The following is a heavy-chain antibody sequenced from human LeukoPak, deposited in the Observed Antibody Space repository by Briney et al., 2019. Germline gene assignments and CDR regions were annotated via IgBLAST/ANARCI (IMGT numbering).Heavy chain of an antibody. D-gene: IGHD6-13*01. V-gene: IGHV3-49*03. J-gene: IGHJ4*02. CDR2: IRRNDFGGTT. Sequence: GGSLRLSCTTSGFSFGDHALSWFRQAPGKGPEWVGIIRRNDFGGTTEYAVSVKGRFTISRDVSKSIAYLQMNSLKPEDTATYFCTRDWGITSAGPDYWGQGSLVTVSS. CDR3: TRDWGITSAGPDY. CDR1: GFSFGDHA.